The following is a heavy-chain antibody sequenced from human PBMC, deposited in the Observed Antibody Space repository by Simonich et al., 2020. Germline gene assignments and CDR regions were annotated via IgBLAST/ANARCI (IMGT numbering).Heavy chain of an antibody. D-gene: IGHD4-4*01. V-gene: IGHV3-74*01. CDR3: ARDYSNYDAFDI. Sequence: EVQLVESGGGLVQPGGSLRLYCAASGFTFSSYWRHWVRQAPGKGVVGDSRIKSDGSSTSDADSVKVRFTISRDNAKNTLYLQMNSLRAEDTAVYYCARDYSNYDAFDIWGQGTMVTVSS. CDR2: IKSDGSST. CDR1: GFTFSSYW. J-gene: IGHJ3*02.